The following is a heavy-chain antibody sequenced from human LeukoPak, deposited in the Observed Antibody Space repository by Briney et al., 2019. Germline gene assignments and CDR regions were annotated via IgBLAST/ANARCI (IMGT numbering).Heavy chain of an antibody. CDR3: ARGHIATKKAASRAFDI. V-gene: IGHV4-34*01. D-gene: IGHD1-1*01. CDR2: INHSGST. J-gene: IGHJ3*02. Sequence: PSETLSPTCAVYGGSFSGYYWSWIRQPPGKGLEWIGEINHSGSTNYNPSLKSRVTISVDTSKNQFSLKLNSVTAADTAVYYCARGHIATKKAASRAFDIWGQGTMVTVSS. CDR1: GGSFSGYY.